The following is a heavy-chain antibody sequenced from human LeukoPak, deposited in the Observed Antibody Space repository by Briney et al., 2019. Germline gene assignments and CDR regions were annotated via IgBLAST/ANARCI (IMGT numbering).Heavy chain of an antibody. D-gene: IGHD4-17*01. CDR2: IKQDGSEK. V-gene: IGHV3-7*03. J-gene: IGHJ4*02. Sequence: GGSLRLSCAASGFTFSSYWMSWVRQAPGKGLEWVANIKQDGSEKYYVDSVKGRFTISRDNAKNSLYLQMNSLRAEDTAAYYCARDFPPDYGDYFDYWGQGTLVTVSS. CDR3: ARDFPPDYGDYFDY. CDR1: GFTFSSYW.